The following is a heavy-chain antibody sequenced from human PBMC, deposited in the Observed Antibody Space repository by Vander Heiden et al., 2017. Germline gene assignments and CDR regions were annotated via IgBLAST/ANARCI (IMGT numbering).Heavy chain of an antibody. Sequence: RFTISRDNAKNSLYLQMNSLRAEDTAVYYCASQARYQYDFWSGYNWGQGTLVTVSS. D-gene: IGHD3-3*01. CDR3: ASQARYQYDFWSGYN. J-gene: IGHJ4*02. V-gene: IGHV3-11*01.